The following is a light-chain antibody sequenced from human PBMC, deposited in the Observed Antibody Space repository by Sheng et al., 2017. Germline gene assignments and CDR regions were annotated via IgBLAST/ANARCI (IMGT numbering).Light chain of an antibody. CDR1: QSIGSW. Sequence: DIQMTQSPSTLSASVGDRVTITCRASQSIGSWLAWLQQKPGKAPKVLIYKASSLESGVPSRFSGSGSGTEFTLTISSLQPDDFATYYCQQYNSYSYTFGQGTKLEI. CDR3: QQYNSYSYT. CDR2: KAS. V-gene: IGKV1-5*03. J-gene: IGKJ2*01.